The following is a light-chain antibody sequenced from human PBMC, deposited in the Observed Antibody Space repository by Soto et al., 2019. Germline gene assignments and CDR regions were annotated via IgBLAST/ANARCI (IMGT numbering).Light chain of an antibody. Sequence: EVVMTQSQVTLSVSPGERATLSCRASQSITTNLAWYQQKPGQAPRLLIYGASTRATGVPARFSGSGSGTQFTLTINSLQSEDFAVYYCQQYNDWPPKRTFGQGTRVDFK. V-gene: IGKV3-15*01. J-gene: IGKJ1*01. CDR1: QSITTN. CDR3: QQYNDWPPKRT. CDR2: GAS.